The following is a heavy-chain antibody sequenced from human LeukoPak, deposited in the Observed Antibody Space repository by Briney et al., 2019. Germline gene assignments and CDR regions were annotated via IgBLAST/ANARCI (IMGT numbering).Heavy chain of an antibody. CDR3: TRGERPDRAVTGTPYFYYNYMDV. D-gene: IGHD6-19*01. CDR2: IIPVFGKT. CDR1: GGASNIEA. Sequence: SVKVSCKASGGASNIEAISWLRQAPGQGLEWVGGIIPVFGKTNYAQGFQGRVTITTDESTSTTYMELASLKSEDTAVYYCTRGERPDRAVTGTPYFYYNYMDVWGKGTSVTVSS. V-gene: IGHV1-69*05. J-gene: IGHJ6*03.